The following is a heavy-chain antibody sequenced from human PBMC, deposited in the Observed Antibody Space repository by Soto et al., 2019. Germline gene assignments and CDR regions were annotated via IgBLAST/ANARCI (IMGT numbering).Heavy chain of an antibody. CDR3: ASQFASGYDLYY. V-gene: IGHV4-31*03. D-gene: IGHD5-12*01. J-gene: IGHJ4*02. CDR2: IYYSGST. Sequence: PSETLSLTCTVSGGSSSLGGYYWSWIRPHPGKGLEWIGYIYYSGSTYYNPSLKSRVTISVDTSKNQFSLKLTSVTAADTAVYYCASQFASGYDLYYWGQGPLVTVSS. CDR1: GGSSSLGGYY.